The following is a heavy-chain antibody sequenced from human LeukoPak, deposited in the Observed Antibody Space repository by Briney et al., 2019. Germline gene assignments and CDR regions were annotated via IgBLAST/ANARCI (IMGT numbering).Heavy chain of an antibody. Sequence: PGGSLRLSCAASGFTFSTYNMNWVRLAPGKGLEWVSSITSTSSYIYYTDSVKGRFTISRDNAKNSLYLQMNSLRAEDTAVYYCTKGSDDYWGQGTLVTVSS. V-gene: IGHV3-21*01. CDR2: ITSTSSYI. CDR1: GFTFSTYN. CDR3: TKGSDDY. D-gene: IGHD3-10*01. J-gene: IGHJ4*02.